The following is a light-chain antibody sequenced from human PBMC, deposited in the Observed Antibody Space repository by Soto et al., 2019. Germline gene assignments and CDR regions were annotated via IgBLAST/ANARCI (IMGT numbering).Light chain of an antibody. V-gene: IGKV3-20*01. CDR3: HQYGSSPPYT. J-gene: IGKJ2*01. CDR1: QSVTNNY. Sequence: EVVLTQSPGTLSLSPGERATLSCMASQSVTNNYLACYHQRPGQAPSLLILCSSDRATGIPDSFSGSGSGTDFTLTISRLEPEDFAVYYCHQYGSSPPYTFGQGTKLEIK. CDR2: CSS.